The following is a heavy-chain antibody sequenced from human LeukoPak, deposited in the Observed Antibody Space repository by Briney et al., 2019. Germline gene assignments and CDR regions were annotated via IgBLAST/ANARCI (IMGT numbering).Heavy chain of an antibody. CDR3: ARGPGSGSYSSDY. J-gene: IGHJ4*02. V-gene: IGHV3-48*03. CDR1: GFTFSSYE. Sequence: GGSLRLSCAASGFTFSSYEMNWVRQAPGKGLEWVSYISSSGSTIYYADSVKGRFTISRDNAKNSLYLQMNSLRAEDTAVYYCARGPGSGSYSSDYWGQGTLVTVSS. CDR2: ISSSGSTI. D-gene: IGHD3-10*01.